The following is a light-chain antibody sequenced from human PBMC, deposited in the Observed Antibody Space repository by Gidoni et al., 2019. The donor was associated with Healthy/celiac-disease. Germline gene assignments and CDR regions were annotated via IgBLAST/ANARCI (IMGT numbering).Light chain of an antibody. CDR1: SSNIGAGYD. Sequence: QSVLTQPPSLSGAPGQRVTISCTGSSSNIGAGYDVHWYQQLPGTAPKLLIYGNSNRHSGVPDRFSGSKSGTSASLAITGLQAEDEADYYCQSYDSSLSGYVFGTGTKVTVL. CDR2: GNS. J-gene: IGLJ1*01. CDR3: QSYDSSLSGYV. V-gene: IGLV1-40*01.